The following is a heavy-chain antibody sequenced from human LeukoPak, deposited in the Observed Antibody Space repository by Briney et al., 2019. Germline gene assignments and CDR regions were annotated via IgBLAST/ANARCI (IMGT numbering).Heavy chain of an antibody. CDR2: MNPNSGNT. D-gene: IGHD2-15*01. Sequence: GASVKVSRKASGYTFTSYDINWVRQATGQGLEWMGWMNPNSGNTGYAQKFQGRVTMTRNTSISTAYMELSSLRSEDAAVYYCASSDCSGGSCYSDAFDIWGQGTMVTVSS. CDR3: ASSDCSGGSCYSDAFDI. J-gene: IGHJ3*02. CDR1: GYTFTSYD. V-gene: IGHV1-8*01.